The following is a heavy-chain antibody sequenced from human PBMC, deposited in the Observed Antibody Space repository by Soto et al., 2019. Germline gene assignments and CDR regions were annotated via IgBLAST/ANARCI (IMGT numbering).Heavy chain of an antibody. D-gene: IGHD5-12*01. Sequence: EVQLVESGGGRVKPGGSLRLSCAASGFTFSDYRMNWVRQAPGKGLEWVSSISGRSTYIYYADSLKGRLTISRDNTKNSLYLQMNSLRAEDTAVYYCARRGYSGYSLDSWGQGTLVTVSS. J-gene: IGHJ5*01. V-gene: IGHV3-21*01. CDR2: ISGRSTYI. CDR3: ARRGYSGYSLDS. CDR1: GFTFSDYR.